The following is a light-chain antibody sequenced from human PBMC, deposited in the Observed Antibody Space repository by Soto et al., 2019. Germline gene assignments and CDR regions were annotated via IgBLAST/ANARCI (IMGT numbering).Light chain of an antibody. CDR1: QSISNS. Sequence: DSQITQSPSSLSAALGDRVTITFRSSQSISNSLNWYQQRPGKAHQLLIYAASSLQSGVPSRFSGSGYGTDFTLTITSLQPEDLATYCCQQSDSIPPTWTFGQGPKV. V-gene: IGKV1-39*01. CDR2: AAS. J-gene: IGKJ1*01. CDR3: QQSDSIPPTWT.